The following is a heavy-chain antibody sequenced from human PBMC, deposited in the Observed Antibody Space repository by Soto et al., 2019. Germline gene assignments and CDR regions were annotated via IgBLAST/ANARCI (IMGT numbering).Heavy chain of an antibody. CDR1: GFSLSNSGMG. Sequence: QITLKESGPTLVKPTQTLTLTCTFSGFSLSNSGMGVGWIRQPPGKALEWLALIYWDDDKRYSPSLKNRLTIPKDTSRSQFVLTLTNIVPVDTATYYCAHRTGVIKEFQLWCQGTLVTVSS. CDR2: IYWDDDK. D-gene: IGHD7-27*01. J-gene: IGHJ1*01. V-gene: IGHV2-5*02. CDR3: AHRTGVIKEFQL.